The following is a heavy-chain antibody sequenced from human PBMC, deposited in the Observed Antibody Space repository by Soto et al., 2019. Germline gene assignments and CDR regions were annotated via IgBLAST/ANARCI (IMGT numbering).Heavy chain of an antibody. CDR1: GFTFSSYG. J-gene: IGHJ4*02. CDR3: AKSVSRVAGPFYX. CDR2: IAYDGSNK. Sequence: GGSLRLSFAASGFTFSSYGMHWVRQAPGKGLEWVSVIAYDGSNKYYAYSVKGRFTISIDNSNNTLYLQMNSLRAEDTAVYYCAKSVSRVAGPFYXWGQGTLVTVSX. V-gene: IGHV3-30*18. D-gene: IGHD2-15*01.